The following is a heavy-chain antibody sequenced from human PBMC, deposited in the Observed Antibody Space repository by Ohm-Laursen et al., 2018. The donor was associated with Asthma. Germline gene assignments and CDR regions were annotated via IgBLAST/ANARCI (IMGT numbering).Heavy chain of an antibody. CDR3: ARDDFWSGYSLGWFDP. CDR1: GFTFDDYA. D-gene: IGHD3-3*01. J-gene: IGHJ5*02. Sequence: SLRLSCAASGFTFDDYAMHWVRQAPGRGLEWVSGINWNSGDTGYADSVKGRFTISRDNSKNTLYLQMNSLRAEDTAVYYCARDDFWSGYSLGWFDPWGQGTLVTVSS. V-gene: IGHV3-9*01. CDR2: INWNSGDT.